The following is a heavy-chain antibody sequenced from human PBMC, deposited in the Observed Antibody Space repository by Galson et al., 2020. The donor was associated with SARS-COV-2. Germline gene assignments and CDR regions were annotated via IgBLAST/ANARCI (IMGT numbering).Heavy chain of an antibody. D-gene: IGHD7-27*01. V-gene: IGHV3-30*03. CDR2: ISYDGSNK. CDR1: GFTFSSYG. Sequence: GESLKISCAASGFTFSSYGMHWVRQAPGKGLEWVAVISYDGSNKYYADSVKGRFTISRDNSKNTLYLQMNSLRAEDTGIYYCATGDVWFESWGQGTLVTVSS. CDR3: ATGDVWFES. J-gene: IGHJ5*01.